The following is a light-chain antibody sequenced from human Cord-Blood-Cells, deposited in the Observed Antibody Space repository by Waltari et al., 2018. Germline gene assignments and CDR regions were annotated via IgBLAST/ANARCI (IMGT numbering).Light chain of an antibody. CDR1: PGVSSN. J-gene: IGKJ4*01. CDR2: GAS. CDR3: QQYNNWPPLT. V-gene: IGKV3-15*01. Sequence: EIVMTQSPATLYVSPGERATLSCRASPGVSSNLAWYQQKPGQAPRLHIYGASTRATCIPARFSGSGSGTEFTLTISSLQSEDFAVYYCQQYNNWPPLTFGGGTKVEIK.